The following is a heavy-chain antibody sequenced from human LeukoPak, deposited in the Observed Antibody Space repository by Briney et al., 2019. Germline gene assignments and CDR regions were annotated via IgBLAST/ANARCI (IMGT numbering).Heavy chain of an antibody. Sequence: PSETLSLTCAVYGGSFSGYYWSWIRQPLGKGLEWIGEINHSGSTNYNPPLKSRVTISVDTSKNQFSLKLSSVTAADTAVYYCARGRGSYSGWGQGTLVTVSS. CDR1: GGSFSGYY. CDR2: INHSGST. D-gene: IGHD1-26*01. V-gene: IGHV4-34*01. CDR3: ARGRGSYSG. J-gene: IGHJ4*02.